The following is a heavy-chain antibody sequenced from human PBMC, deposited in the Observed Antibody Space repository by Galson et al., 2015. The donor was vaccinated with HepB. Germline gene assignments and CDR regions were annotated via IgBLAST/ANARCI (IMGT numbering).Heavy chain of an antibody. J-gene: IGHJ4*02. V-gene: IGHV3-30-3*01. CDR3: ARERIITMIAYSSCFDY. CDR1: GFIFSSYA. D-gene: IGHD3-22*01. CDR2: TSYDGSNK. Sequence: SLRLSCAASGFIFSSYAMHWVRQAPGKGLEWVAMTSYDGSNKYYADSVKGRFTVSRDNSKNTVYLQMSSLRAEDTAVYYCARERIITMIAYSSCFDYWGQGALVTVSS.